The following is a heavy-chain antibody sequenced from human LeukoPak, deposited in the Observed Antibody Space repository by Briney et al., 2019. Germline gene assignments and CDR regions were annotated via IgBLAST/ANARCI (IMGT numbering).Heavy chain of an antibody. D-gene: IGHD6-13*01. Sequence: ASVTVSCKASGYTFTGYYLHWVRQAPGQGLEWMGWINPNSGGTNYAQKFQDRVTITRDTSTSTAYMELGRLRSDDTAVYYCARDPYSSSFYHWFDPWGQGTLVTVSS. V-gene: IGHV1-2*02. CDR2: INPNSGGT. CDR3: ARDPYSSSFYHWFDP. CDR1: GYTFTGYY. J-gene: IGHJ5*02.